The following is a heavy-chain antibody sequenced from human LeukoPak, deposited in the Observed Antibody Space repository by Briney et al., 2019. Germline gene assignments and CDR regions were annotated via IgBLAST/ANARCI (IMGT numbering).Heavy chain of an antibody. V-gene: IGHV3-74*01. Sequence: GGSLRLSCAASGFTSSSYWMHWVRQAPGKGLVWVSRINSDGSSTSYADSVKGRFTISRDNAKNTLYLQMNSLRAEDTAVYYCAVLVRYCYYGMDVWGQGTTVTVSS. CDR3: AVLVRYCYYGMDV. J-gene: IGHJ6*02. D-gene: IGHD2-15*01. CDR2: INSDGSST. CDR1: GFTSSSYW.